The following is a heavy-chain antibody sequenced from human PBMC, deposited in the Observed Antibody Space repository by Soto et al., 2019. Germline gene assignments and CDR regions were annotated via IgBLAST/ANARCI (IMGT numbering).Heavy chain of an antibody. CDR2: INHSGST. V-gene: IGHV4-34*01. CDR1: GGSFSGYY. Sequence: TSETLSLTCAVYGGSFSGYYWSWIRQPPGKGLEWIGEINHSGSTNYNPSLKSRVTISVGTSKNQFSLKLSSVTAADTAVYYCARLRFSEWCSPHYYYGMDVWGQGTTVTVSS. D-gene: IGHD3-3*01. CDR3: ARLRFSEWCSPHYYYGMDV. J-gene: IGHJ6*02.